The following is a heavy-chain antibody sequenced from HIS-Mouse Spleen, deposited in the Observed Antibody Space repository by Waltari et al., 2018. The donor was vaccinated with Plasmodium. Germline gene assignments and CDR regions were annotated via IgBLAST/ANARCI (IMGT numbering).Heavy chain of an antibody. CDR3: ARDRSAAALLGY. V-gene: IGHV3-21*01. CDR1: GFTFSSYS. Sequence: EVQLVESGGGLVKPGGSLRLSCAASGFTFSSYSMNWVRQAPGKGRVWGSSISSSSSYIYYADSVKGRCTISRDNAKNSLYLQMNSLRAEDTAVYYCARDRSAAALLGYWGQGTLVTVSS. J-gene: IGHJ4*02. CDR2: ISSSSSYI. D-gene: IGHD6-13*01.